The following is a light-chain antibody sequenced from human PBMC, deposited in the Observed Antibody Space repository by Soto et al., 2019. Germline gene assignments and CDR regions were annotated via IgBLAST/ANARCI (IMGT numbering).Light chain of an antibody. Sequence: QSALTQPASVSGSPGQSITISCTGTTSDVGGYNYVSWYQQQPGKAPKLMIYDVSNRPSGVSNRFSGSKSGNTASLTISGLQAEDDADYYCSSYTSSSTLGVVFGGGTKVTVL. CDR3: SSYTSSSTLGVV. J-gene: IGLJ2*01. V-gene: IGLV2-14*01. CDR2: DVS. CDR1: TSDVGGYNY.